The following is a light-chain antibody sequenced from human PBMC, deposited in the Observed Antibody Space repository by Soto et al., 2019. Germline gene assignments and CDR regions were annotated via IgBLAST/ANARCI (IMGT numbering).Light chain of an antibody. V-gene: IGLV1-40*01. Sequence: VLTQPPSVSGAPGQRVTLSCTGSSSNIGAGYDVHWYQQLPGTAPKLLIYGNSNRPSGVPDRFSGSKSGTSASLAITGLQAEDEADYYCQSYDSSLSGVFGTGTKLTVL. CDR3: QSYDSSLSGV. CDR2: GNS. CDR1: SSNIGAGYD. J-gene: IGLJ1*01.